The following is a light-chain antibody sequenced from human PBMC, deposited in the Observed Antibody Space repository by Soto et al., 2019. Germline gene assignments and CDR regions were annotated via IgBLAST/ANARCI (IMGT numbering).Light chain of an antibody. CDR1: QGISSS. V-gene: IGKV1D-16*01. J-gene: IGKJ4*01. CDR3: QQYNSYPLT. CDR2: AAS. Sequence: DIQMTQSPSSVSASVGDRVTITCRASQGISSSLAWYQQQPGKAPKLLIYAASSLQSGVPSRFSGSGSGTEFTLTISSLQPDDFATYYCQQYNSYPLTFGGGTKVDIK.